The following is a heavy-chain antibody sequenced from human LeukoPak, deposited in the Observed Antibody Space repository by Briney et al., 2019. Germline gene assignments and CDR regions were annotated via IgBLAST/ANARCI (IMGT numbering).Heavy chain of an antibody. D-gene: IGHD5-12*01. J-gene: IGHJ4*02. CDR3: ATTLRNKPP. CDR1: GYTFISDD. CDR2: MNPNSGIT. V-gene: IGHV1-8*01. Sequence: ASVKVSCKASGYTFISDDINWVRQATGQGLEWVGYMNPNSGITGYAQKLQGRVTMTWNTAISTAYMELSSLTSEDTAVYYCATTLRNKPPWGQGTLVTVSS.